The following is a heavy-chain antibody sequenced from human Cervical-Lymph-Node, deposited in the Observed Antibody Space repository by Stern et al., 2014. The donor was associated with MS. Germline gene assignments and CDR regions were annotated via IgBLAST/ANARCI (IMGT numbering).Heavy chain of an antibody. J-gene: IGHJ4*02. CDR3: AHRCTAFYFFDY. Sequence: QVTLKESGPALVKPTQSLTLTCTFSGFSLNTDGVAVGWIRQPPGKAPEWLAVIFWDDEKKYSPSLQTRLAISMDTSKNQVVLNMANMDPLDTGTYYCAHRCTAFYFFDYWGQGILVTVSS. D-gene: IGHD3-10*01. CDR2: IFWDDEK. V-gene: IGHV2-5*02. CDR1: GFSLNTDGVA.